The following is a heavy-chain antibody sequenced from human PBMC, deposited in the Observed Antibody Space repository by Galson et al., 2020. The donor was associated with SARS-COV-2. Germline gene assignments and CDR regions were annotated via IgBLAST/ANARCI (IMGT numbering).Heavy chain of an antibody. CDR3: ARLHYGEYAPEAFDI. CDR2: ISHSGGT. Sequence: SETLSLTCAVSGTSISSGSYYWNWIRQPPGKGLEWLGYISHSGGTYYNPSHKRRVTISGDRSKNQFSLRLSPVTAADTAVYYCARLHYGEYAPEAFDIWGPGTRVTVAS. CDR1: GTSISSGSYY. J-gene: IGHJ3*02. V-gene: IGHV4-30-2*01. D-gene: IGHD4-17*01.